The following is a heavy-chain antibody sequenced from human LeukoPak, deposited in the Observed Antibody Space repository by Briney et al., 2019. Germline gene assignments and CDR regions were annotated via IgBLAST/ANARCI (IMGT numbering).Heavy chain of an antibody. CDR3: ARPHIYDFWSGYSNWFDP. V-gene: IGHV4-59*05. D-gene: IGHD3-3*01. J-gene: IGHJ5*02. Sequence: PSEXLSLTCTVSDGSISSYYWNWLRQPPGKGLEWIGGIYYSGSTYYNPSLKSRVTISVDTSKNQFSLKLSSVTAADTAVYYCARPHIYDFWSGYSNWFDPWGQGTLVTVSS. CDR1: DGSISSYY. CDR2: IYYSGST.